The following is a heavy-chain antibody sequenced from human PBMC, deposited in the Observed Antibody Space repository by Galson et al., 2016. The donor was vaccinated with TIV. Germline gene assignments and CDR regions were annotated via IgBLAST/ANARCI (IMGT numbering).Heavy chain of an antibody. CDR1: GYTFTDYY. Sequence: SVKVSCKASGYTFTDYYIHWVRQAPGHELAWMGWINSNSGGPLFARKLQGWVTLTRDTLINTAYMELSTLKSDDTAVYYCAKVAATAYGFDCWGQGTMVTVAS. V-gene: IGHV1-2*04. J-gene: IGHJ3*01. D-gene: IGHD2-15*01. CDR2: INSNSGGP. CDR3: AKVAATAYGFDC.